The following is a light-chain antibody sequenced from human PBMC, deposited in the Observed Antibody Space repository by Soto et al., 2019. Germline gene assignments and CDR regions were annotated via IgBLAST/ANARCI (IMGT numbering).Light chain of an antibody. Sequence: EIVLTQSPGTLSLSPGERATLSCRASQRLNSFYLAWYQQKPGQAPRLLIYGSSNRATGIPDRFSGSGSGTDVTLTISRLDPEDFAVYYCQQYDISPRTFGQGTKVEVK. V-gene: IGKV3-20*01. CDR1: QRLNSFY. CDR2: GSS. CDR3: QQYDISPRT. J-gene: IGKJ1*01.